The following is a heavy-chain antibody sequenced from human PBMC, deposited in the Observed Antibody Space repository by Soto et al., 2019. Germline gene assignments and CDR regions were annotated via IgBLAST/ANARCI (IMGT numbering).Heavy chain of an antibody. J-gene: IGHJ6*02. D-gene: IGHD6-6*01. V-gene: IGHV3-30-3*01. CDR2: ISYDGSNK. Sequence: GWSLRLACASSGFTFISYAMHWVRQAPGKGLEWVAVISYDGSNKYHADSVKGRFTISRDNSKNTLYLQMNSLRAEDTAVYYCARDSTSSSSYNYGMDVWGQGTTVTVSS. CDR3: ARDSTSSSSYNYGMDV. CDR1: GFTFISYA.